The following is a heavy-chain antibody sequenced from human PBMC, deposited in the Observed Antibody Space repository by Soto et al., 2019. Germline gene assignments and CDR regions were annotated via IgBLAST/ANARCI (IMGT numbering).Heavy chain of an antibody. Sequence: EVQVVESGGGLVQPGGSLRLSCAASGFTVSRNYMSWVRQAPGKGLEWVSVIYSGGNTYYADSVRGRFTVSRDNSKNTIYRQMNSLSVEDTAIYYGASAGTREYWGQGTLVTVSS. J-gene: IGHJ4*02. CDR2: IYSGGNT. CDR1: GFTVSRNY. CDR3: ASAGTREY. V-gene: IGHV3-66*01. D-gene: IGHD6-13*01.